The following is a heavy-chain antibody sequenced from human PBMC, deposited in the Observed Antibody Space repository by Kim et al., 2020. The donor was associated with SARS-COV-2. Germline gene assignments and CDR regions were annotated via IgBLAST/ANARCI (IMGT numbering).Heavy chain of an antibody. CDR3: ARGDMVREIYYYYYGMDV. J-gene: IGHJ6*02. CDR2: IIPIFGTA. CDR1: GGTFSSYA. V-gene: IGHV1-69*13. Sequence: SVKVSCKASGGTFSSYAISWVRQAPGQGLEWMGGIIPIFGTANYAQKFQGRVTITADESTSTAYMELSSLRSEDTAVYYCARGDMVREIYYYYYGMDVWGQGTTVTVSS. D-gene: IGHD3-10*01.